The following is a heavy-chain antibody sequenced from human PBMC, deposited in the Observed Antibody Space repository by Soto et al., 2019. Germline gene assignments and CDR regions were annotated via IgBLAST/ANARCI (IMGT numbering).Heavy chain of an antibody. Sequence: QVQLRESGPGLVKPSQTLSLTCTVSGGSINSGANYWSWIRQSPGKVLEWIGYISYSGSTYYNPSLKSRVTISSDTSKNQFSLNLTSVTATDTAVYYCVRRATSSYWYFGLWGRGTLVTVSA. J-gene: IGHJ2*01. CDR3: VRRATSSYWYFGL. CDR1: GGSINSGANY. D-gene: IGHD2-15*01. V-gene: IGHV4-30-4*01. CDR2: ISYSGST.